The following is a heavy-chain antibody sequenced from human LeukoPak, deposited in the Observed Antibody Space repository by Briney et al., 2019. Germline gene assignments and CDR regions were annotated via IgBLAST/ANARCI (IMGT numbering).Heavy chain of an antibody. CDR2: IYYSGST. CDR3: AREGLSGEDY. Sequence: PSETLSLTCTVSGGSISSSSYYWGWIRQPPGKGLEWIGSIYYSGSTYYNPSLKSRVTISVDTSKNQFSLKLSSVTAADTAVYYCAREGLSGEDYWGQGTLVTVSS. V-gene: IGHV4-39*02. J-gene: IGHJ4*02. D-gene: IGHD2/OR15-2a*01. CDR1: GGSISSSSYY.